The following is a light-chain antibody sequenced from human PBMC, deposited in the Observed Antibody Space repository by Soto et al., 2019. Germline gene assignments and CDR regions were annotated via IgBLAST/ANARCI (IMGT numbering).Light chain of an antibody. CDR3: QQYDNLPLT. CDR1: QDISNY. J-gene: IGKJ4*01. Sequence: DIQMTQSPSSLSASVGDRVTITCQASQDISNYLNWYQQKPGKAPKLLIYDASNLETGVPSRFSGSGSGTDFTFTISSLQPEDIATHYCQQYDNLPLTFGGVTKVDIK. CDR2: DAS. V-gene: IGKV1-33*01.